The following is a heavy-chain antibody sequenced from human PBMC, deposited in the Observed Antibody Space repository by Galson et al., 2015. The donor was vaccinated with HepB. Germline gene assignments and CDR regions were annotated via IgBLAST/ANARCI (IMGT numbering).Heavy chain of an antibody. CDR2: INPNSGGT. Sequence: SVKVSCKASGYTFTGYYMHWVRQAPGQGLEWMGWINPNSGGTNYAQKFQGRVTMTRDTSISTAYMELSRLRSDDTAVYYCARGGRGYCSSTSCYDWFDPWGQGTLVTVSS. CDR1: GYTFTGYY. J-gene: IGHJ5*02. D-gene: IGHD2-2*01. CDR3: ARGGRGYCSSTSCYDWFDP. V-gene: IGHV1-2*02.